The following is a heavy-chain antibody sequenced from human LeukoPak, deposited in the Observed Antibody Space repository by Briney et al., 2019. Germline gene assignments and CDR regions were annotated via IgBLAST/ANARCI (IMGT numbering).Heavy chain of an antibody. D-gene: IGHD2-15*01. CDR3: ARSVVVVAPTNPGAGYYFDY. CDR2: IYYSGST. V-gene: IGHV4-59*08. J-gene: IGHJ4*02. CDR1: GGSISSYY. Sequence: SETLSLTCTVSGGSISSYYWSWIRQPSGKGLEWIGYIYYSGSTNYNPSLKSRVTISVDTSKNQFSLKLSSVTAADTAVYYCARSVVVVAPTNPGAGYYFDYWGQGTLVTVSS.